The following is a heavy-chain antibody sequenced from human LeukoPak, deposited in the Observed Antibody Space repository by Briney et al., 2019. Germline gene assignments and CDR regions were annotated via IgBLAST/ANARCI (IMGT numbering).Heavy chain of an antibody. CDR2: ISGSGDRT. V-gene: IGHV3-23*01. J-gene: IGHJ1*01. CDR1: GFSFSNYA. CDR3: AKDIRSSWYYFQD. Sequence: PGGSLRLSCAASGFSFSNYAMTWVRQAPGKGLEWVSTISGSGDRTYYADSVKGRFTISRDNSKNTLYVQMNSLRAEDTAVYYCAKDIRSSWYYFQDWGQGTLVTDSS. D-gene: IGHD6-13*01.